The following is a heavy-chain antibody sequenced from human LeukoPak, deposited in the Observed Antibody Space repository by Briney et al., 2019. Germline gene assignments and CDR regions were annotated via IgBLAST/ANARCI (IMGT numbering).Heavy chain of an antibody. J-gene: IGHJ4*02. CDR1: GGSISSYY. V-gene: IGHV4-59*01. D-gene: IGHD5-18*01. CDR3: ARGARGYSYG. Sequence: SETLSLTCTVSGGSISSYYWSWIRQPPGKGLEWIGYIYHSGSTNYNPSLKSRVTISVDTSKNQFSLELSSVTAADTAVYYCARGARGYSYGWGQGTLVTVSP. CDR2: IYHSGST.